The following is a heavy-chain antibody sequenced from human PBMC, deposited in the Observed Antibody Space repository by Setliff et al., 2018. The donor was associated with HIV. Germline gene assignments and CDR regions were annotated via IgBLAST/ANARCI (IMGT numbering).Heavy chain of an antibody. D-gene: IGHD2-15*01. Sequence: SETLSLTCTFSGVTSGDYYWTWIRQHPVKGLEWIGYIYSSGTKYYNPSLKSRLAISLDTSKHQFSLNLKSVTAADAAVYYCARGFCSGGFCHPNFYHYMDVWGKGTTVTVSS. CDR3: ARGFCSGGFCHPNFYHYMDV. J-gene: IGHJ6*03. CDR2: IYSSGTK. CDR1: GVTSGDYY. V-gene: IGHV4-31*03.